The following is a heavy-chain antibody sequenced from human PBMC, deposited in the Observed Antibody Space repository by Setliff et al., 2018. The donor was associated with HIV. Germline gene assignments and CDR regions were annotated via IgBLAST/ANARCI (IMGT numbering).Heavy chain of an antibody. V-gene: IGHV4-59*01. Sequence: SETLSLTCTVSGCSISDYYWTWIRQPPGKGLEWIGYIYYSGNTNYNPSLKSRVTISVDTSKNQFSLKLSSVTAADTAVYYCARDIRTVVGMGFDPWGQGTLVTVSS. D-gene: IGHD1-26*01. CDR2: IYYSGNT. CDR3: ARDIRTVVGMGFDP. CDR1: GCSISDYY. J-gene: IGHJ5*02.